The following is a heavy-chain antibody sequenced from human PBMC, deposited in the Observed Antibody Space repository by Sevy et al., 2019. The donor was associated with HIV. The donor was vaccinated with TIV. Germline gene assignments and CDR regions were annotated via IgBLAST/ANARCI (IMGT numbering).Heavy chain of an antibody. CDR3: GGGLGTGDGPVGGWYYLYGLGV. CDR1: GFSFNTYS. D-gene: IGHD3-10*01. Sequence: GGSLRLSCAASGFSFNTYSMNWVRQAPGKGLEWVSSISSSSTYMYYGDSVKGRVTISRDNAKNSLYLQMSSLRAEDTAIYYLGGGLGTGDGPVGGWYYLYGLGVLGQGDT. CDR2: ISSSSTYM. J-gene: IGHJ6*02. V-gene: IGHV3-21*01.